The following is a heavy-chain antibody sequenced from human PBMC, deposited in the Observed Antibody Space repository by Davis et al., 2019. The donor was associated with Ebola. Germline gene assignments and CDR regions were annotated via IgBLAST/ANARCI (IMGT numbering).Heavy chain of an antibody. J-gene: IGHJ4*02. CDR3: AREGRIFGCDY. D-gene: IGHD3-3*01. Sequence: GESLKISCAASGFTFSSYPMHWVRQAPGKGLGWVTGISFDGSNTYYADSVRGRFTISRDKSRNTLYLQMNDLRAEDTAVYYCAREGRIFGCDYWGQGALVTVSS. V-gene: IGHV3-30*04. CDR2: ISFDGSNT. CDR1: GFTFSSYP.